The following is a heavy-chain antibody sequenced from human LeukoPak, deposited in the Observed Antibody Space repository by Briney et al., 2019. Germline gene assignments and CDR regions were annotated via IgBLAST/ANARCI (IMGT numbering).Heavy chain of an antibody. CDR3: ARSFPASDFWSGLARYYHFYMDV. CDR1: GFTFSNYA. CDR2: ISGSGGST. Sequence: GGSLRLSCTTSGFTFSNYALSWVRQAPGKGLEWVSTISGSGGSTDYADSVKGRFTVSRDNSKNTLYLQMNSLRVEDTAVYYCARSFPASDFWSGLARYYHFYMDVWGKGTTVTVSS. D-gene: IGHD3-3*01. V-gene: IGHV3-23*01. J-gene: IGHJ6*03.